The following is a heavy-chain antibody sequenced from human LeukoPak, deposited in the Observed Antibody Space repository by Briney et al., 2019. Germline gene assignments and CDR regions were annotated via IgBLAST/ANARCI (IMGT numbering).Heavy chain of an antibody. CDR3: ASGTPSYYDFWSGYNPFDY. CDR1: SGPISSSSYY. D-gene: IGHD3-3*01. CDR2: LYYSGST. V-gene: IGHV4-39*01. J-gene: IGHJ4*02. Sequence: SETLSLTCTVSSGPISSSSYYWGWIRQPPGKGLEWVGSLYYSGSTYYNPSLKSRVTISVDTSKNQFSLKLSSVTAADTAVYYCASGTPSYYDFWSGYNPFDYWGQGTLVTVSS.